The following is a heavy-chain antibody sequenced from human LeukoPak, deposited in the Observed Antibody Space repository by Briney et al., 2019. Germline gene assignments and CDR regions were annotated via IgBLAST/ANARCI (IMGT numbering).Heavy chain of an antibody. Sequence: PSETLSLTCAVYGGSFSGYYWGWIRQPPGKGLEWIGEINHSGSTNCNPSLKSRVTISVDTSKNQFSLKLSSVTAADTAVYYCARDVGRTPHFDYWGQGTLVTVSS. CDR3: ARDVGRTPHFDY. CDR2: INHSGST. J-gene: IGHJ4*02. CDR1: GGSFSGYY. V-gene: IGHV4-34*01.